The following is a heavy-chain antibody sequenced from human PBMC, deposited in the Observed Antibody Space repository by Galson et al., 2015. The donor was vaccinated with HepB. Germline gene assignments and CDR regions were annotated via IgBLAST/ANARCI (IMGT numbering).Heavy chain of an antibody. V-gene: IGHV1-18*01. D-gene: IGHD5-24*01. CDR2: INPYNGNT. CDR1: GYTFTSYG. CDR3: ARVGWPQPLFDY. J-gene: IGHJ4*02. Sequence: SVKVACKASGYTFTSYGISWVRQAPGQGLEWMGWINPYNGNTNYAQKLQGRVTMTTDTSTSTVYMELRGLRSDDTAVYYCARVGWPQPLFDYWGQGTLVTVSS.